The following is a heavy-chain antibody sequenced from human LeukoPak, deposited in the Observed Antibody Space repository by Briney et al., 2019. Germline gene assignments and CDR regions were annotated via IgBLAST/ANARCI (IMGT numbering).Heavy chain of an antibody. V-gene: IGHV4-59*12. CDR3: ARGRYSSGSDFDY. Sequence: SETLSLTCTVSGGSISSYYWSWIRQPPGKGLEWIGYIYYSGSTNYNPSLKSRVTISVDTSKNQFSLKLSSVTAADTAVYYCARGRYSSGSDFDYWGQGTLVTVSS. CDR1: GGSISSYY. J-gene: IGHJ4*02. D-gene: IGHD6-19*01. CDR2: IYYSGST.